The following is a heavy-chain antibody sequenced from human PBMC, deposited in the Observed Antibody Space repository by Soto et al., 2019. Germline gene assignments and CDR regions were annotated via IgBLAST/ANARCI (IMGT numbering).Heavy chain of an antibody. V-gene: IGHV4-30-2*01. CDR1: GGSIISCGYS. D-gene: IGHD3-22*01. CDR2: IYHSGST. CDR3: ARGGVDYYDSSGYYFSPYYFDY. Sequence: SETLSLTCAVSGGSIISCGYSWSWIRQPPGKGLEWIGYIYHSGSTYYNPSLKSRVTISVDRSKNQFSLKLSSVTAADTAVYYCARGGVDYYDSSGYYFSPYYFDYWGQGTLVTVSS. J-gene: IGHJ4*02.